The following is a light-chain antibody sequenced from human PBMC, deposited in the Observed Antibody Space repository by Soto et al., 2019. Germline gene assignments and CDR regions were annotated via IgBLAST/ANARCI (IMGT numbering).Light chain of an antibody. J-gene: IGKJ2*01. CDR1: QDISNF. CDR2: DAS. CDR3: QQYEDVPT. Sequence: DIQLTQSPSFLSASVGASVTITCQASQDISNFLNCYHQRPGKAPKLLISDASSLQGGVPYRYRGSGAGTKFVMTITSLQPEDIGSYYCQQYEDVPTFGQGTKVGVK. V-gene: IGKV1-33*01.